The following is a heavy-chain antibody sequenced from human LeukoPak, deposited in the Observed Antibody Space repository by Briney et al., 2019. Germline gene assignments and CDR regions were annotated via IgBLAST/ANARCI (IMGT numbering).Heavy chain of an antibody. CDR2: IYYSGST. J-gene: IGHJ6*02. V-gene: IGHV4-59*12. CDR3: ARARIAAGGYYYGMDV. D-gene: IGHD6-6*01. CDR1: GGSISSYY. Sequence: PSETLSLTCTVSGGSISSYYWSWIRQPPGKGLEWIGYIYYSGSTNYNPSLKSRVTISVDTSKNQFSLKLSSVTAADTAVYYCARARIAAGGYYYGMDVWGQGTTVTVSS.